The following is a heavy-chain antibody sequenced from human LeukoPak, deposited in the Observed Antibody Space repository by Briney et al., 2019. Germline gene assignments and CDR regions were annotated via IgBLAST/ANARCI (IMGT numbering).Heavy chain of an antibody. V-gene: IGHV3-30*18. CDR2: ISYDGSNK. CDR1: GITFSSYG. J-gene: IGHJ4*02. D-gene: IGHD6-19*01. CDR3: AKGSSGWYYFDY. Sequence: QPGRSLRLSCAASGITFSSYGMHGVRQAPGKGLERVAVISYDGSNKYYADSVKRRFTISRDNSKNALYLQMNSLRAEDTAVYYCAKGSSGWYYFDYWGQGTLVTVSS.